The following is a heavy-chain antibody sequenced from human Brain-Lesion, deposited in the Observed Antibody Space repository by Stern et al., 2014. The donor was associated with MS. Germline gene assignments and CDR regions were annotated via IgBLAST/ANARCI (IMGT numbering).Heavy chain of an antibody. CDR1: GGSISSSNW. CDR2: SDHSGST. D-gene: IGHD6-13*01. Sequence: VQLEESGPGLVKPSGTLSLTCAVSGGSISSSNWWSWVRQSPGKGLEWIGESDHSGSTIYNPSLKRRVTGSVDKSKNRLSLKLGSVTAADTAVYFCARFPASRPHVFDSWGQGTLVTVSS. CDR3: ARFPASRPHVFDS. V-gene: IGHV4-4*02. J-gene: IGHJ4*02.